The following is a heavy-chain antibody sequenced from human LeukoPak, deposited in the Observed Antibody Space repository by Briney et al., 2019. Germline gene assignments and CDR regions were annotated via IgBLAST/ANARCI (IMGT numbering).Heavy chain of an antibody. CDR3: ARDETVTTLVSYYYYGMDV. D-gene: IGHD4-23*01. CDR2: ISWNSGRI. CDR1: GFTFDDYA. V-gene: IGHV3-9*01. J-gene: IGHJ6*02. Sequence: PGRSLRLSCAASGFTFDDYAMHWVRQAPGKGLEWVSGISWNSGRIAYADSVKGRFTISRDNAKNSLYLQMNSLRAEDTAVYYCARDETVTTLVSYYYYGMDVWGQGTTVTVSS.